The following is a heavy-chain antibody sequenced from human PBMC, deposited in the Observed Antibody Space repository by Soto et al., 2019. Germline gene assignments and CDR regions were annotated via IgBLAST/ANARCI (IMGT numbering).Heavy chain of an antibody. CDR1: GFTFSIYA. V-gene: IGHV3-23*01. J-gene: IGHJ4*02. D-gene: IGHD6-19*01. CDR2: ISGSGTSS. CDR3: EKYHPAGWYGSVDY. Sequence: EVQLLESGGGLVQPGGSLRLSCAASGFTFSIYAMSWVRQAPGKGLEWVSSISGSGTSSYYADSVKGRFTFSRDNSKNTLNLQMSSLGADATAVYFCEKYHPAGWYGSVDYWGQATLVTVTS.